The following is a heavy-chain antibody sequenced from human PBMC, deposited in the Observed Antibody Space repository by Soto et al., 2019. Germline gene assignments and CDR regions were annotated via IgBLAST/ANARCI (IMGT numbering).Heavy chain of an antibody. CDR3: ARGRGRYSSGWSWFDP. CDR1: GGTIRSPDW. D-gene: IGHD6-19*01. CDR2: IFQSGST. Sequence: QVQLQESGPGLVEPSGTQSLTCGVSGGTIRSPDWWTWVRQPPGKGLEWIGEIFQSGSTNYTPSLESRVTISVDKSKNQFSLTLTSVTAADTAVYFCARGRGRYSSGWSWFDPWGQGILVTVSS. J-gene: IGHJ5*02. V-gene: IGHV4-4*02.